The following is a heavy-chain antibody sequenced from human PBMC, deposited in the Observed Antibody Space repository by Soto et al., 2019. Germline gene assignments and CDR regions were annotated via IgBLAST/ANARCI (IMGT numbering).Heavy chain of an antibody. CDR2: IYNSGST. CDR3: ARLYSSSSGKNFDY. J-gene: IGHJ4*02. CDR1: GGSIGSYY. V-gene: IGHV4-59*01. Sequence: QVQLQESGPGLVEPSETLSLTCAVSGGSIGSYYWSWIRQPPGKGLEWIGYIYNSGSTSYNPSLKSRVTMSIDTSKNQFSLKLSSVTAADTAVYYCARLYSSSSGKNFDYWGQGTLVTVSS. D-gene: IGHD6-6*01.